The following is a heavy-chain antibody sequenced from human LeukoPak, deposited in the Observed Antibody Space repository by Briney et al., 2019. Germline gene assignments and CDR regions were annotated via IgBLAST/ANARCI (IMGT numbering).Heavy chain of an antibody. CDR2: IYYRGTI. V-gene: IGHV4-59*01. Sequence: SETLSLTCTASGGSIYSYYWGWIRQPPGKGLEWIGYIYYRGTINYSPSLKSRVALSMDTSNNQFSLNLSSVTAADTAVYYCARAHYSGSYSYYNRAFDYWGQGILVTVSS. D-gene: IGHD3-10*01. J-gene: IGHJ4*02. CDR1: GGSIYSYY. CDR3: ARAHYSGSYSYYNRAFDY.